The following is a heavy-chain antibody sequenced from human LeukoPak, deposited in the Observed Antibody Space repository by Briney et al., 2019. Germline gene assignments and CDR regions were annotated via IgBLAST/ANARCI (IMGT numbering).Heavy chain of an antibody. CDR2: ISEDGSVR. Sequence: PGGSLRFSCEVSGFTFNTFWMSRDRQAPGQGLVWVANISEDGSVRYNVDSVKGRFTISRDNAETSLYLQRNSLRAEDTALYYCARVPGTSAAGTVGYFDYWGHGTLVTVSS. V-gene: IGHV3-7*01. CDR1: GFTFNTFW. CDR3: ARVPGTSAAGTVGYFDY. J-gene: IGHJ4*01. D-gene: IGHD6-13*01.